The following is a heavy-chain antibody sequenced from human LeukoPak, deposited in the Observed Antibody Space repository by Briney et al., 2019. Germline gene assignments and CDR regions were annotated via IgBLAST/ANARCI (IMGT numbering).Heavy chain of an antibody. CDR3: ARALVRGVIMPANY. J-gene: IGHJ4*02. Sequence: ASVKVSCKASGYAFSAYPLHWVRQAPGQGLEWMGWINPGSGATEYAQKFQGGFTMTRDTSIDTAYIELNCLTSDDTALYFCARALVRGVIMPANYWGQGTLVTVSS. CDR2: INPGSGAT. CDR1: GYAFSAYP. V-gene: IGHV1-2*02. D-gene: IGHD3-10*02.